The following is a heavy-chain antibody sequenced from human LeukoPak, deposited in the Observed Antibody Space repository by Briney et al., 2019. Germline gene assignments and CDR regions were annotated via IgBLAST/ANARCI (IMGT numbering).Heavy chain of an antibody. Sequence: ASVKVSCKASGYTFTGYYMHWVRQAPGQGLEWMGWINPNSGGTNYAQKFQGRVTMTRDTSISTAYMELSRLRSDEPAVYYCARGWGDYYYYYYMDVWGKGTTVTVSS. J-gene: IGHJ6*03. CDR2: INPNSGGT. V-gene: IGHV1-2*02. CDR1: GYTFTGYY. D-gene: IGHD3-16*01. CDR3: ARGWGDYYYYYYMDV.